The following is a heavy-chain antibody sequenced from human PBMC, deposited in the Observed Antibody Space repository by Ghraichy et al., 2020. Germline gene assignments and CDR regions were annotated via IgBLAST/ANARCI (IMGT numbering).Heavy chain of an antibody. CDR2: IWYDGSNK. V-gene: IGHV3-33*01. CDR1: GFTFSSYG. J-gene: IGHJ3*02. Sequence: GGSLRLSCAASGFTFSSYGMHWVRQAPGKGLEWVAVIWYDGSNKYYADSVKGRFTISRDNSKNTLYLQMNSLRAEDTAVYYCARLCGGDCYSAYDAFDIWGQGTMVTVSS. D-gene: IGHD2-21*02. CDR3: ARLCGGDCYSAYDAFDI.